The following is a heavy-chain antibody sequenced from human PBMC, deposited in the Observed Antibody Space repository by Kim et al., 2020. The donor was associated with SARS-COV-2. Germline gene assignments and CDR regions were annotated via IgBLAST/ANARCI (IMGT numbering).Heavy chain of an antibody. D-gene: IGHD6-19*01. J-gene: IGHJ6*02. CDR1: GYTFTSYG. CDR3: ARVAAVAGLDYYYYGMDV. Sequence: ASVKVSCKASGYTFTSYGISWVRQAPGQGLEWMGWISAYNGNTNYAQKLQGRVTMTTDTSTSTAYMELRSLRSDDTAVYYCARVAAVAGLDYYYYGMDVWGQGTTVTVSS. CDR2: ISAYNGNT. V-gene: IGHV1-18*01.